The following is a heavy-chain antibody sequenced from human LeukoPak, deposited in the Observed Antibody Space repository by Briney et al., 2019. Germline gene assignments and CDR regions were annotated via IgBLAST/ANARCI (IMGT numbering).Heavy chain of an antibody. CDR2: ITASSTTI. Sequence: GGSLRLSCAASGFSFSNYEMNWVRQAPGQGLEWISYITASSTTIYYADSVKGRFTISRDNAKNSLYLQMNGLRGEDTAVYYCARGIYYDILTGPPDYWGQGTLVTVSS. V-gene: IGHV3-48*03. CDR1: GFSFSNYE. CDR3: ARGIYYDILTGPPDY. J-gene: IGHJ4*02. D-gene: IGHD3-9*01.